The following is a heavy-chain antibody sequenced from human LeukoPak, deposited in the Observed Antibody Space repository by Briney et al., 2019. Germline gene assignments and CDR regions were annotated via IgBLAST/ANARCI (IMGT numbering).Heavy chain of an antibody. CDR2: ISWNGGSI. D-gene: IGHD1-26*01. CDR3: SKGSGRFWTYFDH. V-gene: IGHV3-9*01. Sequence: PGGSLRLSCAASGFTFDDFAMHWVRQAPGKGLEWVAGISWNGGSIDYANSVRGRFIISRDNAENSLYLQMNSLRAEDTALYYWSKGSGRFWTYFDHWGQGALVTVSS. J-gene: IGHJ4*02. CDR1: GFTFDDFA.